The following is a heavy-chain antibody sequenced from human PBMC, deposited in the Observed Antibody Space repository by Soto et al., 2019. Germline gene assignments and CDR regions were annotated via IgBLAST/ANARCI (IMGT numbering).Heavy chain of an antibody. D-gene: IGHD2-8*01. CDR1: GYIFATYG. CDR3: ARDWATSNGLNFDY. V-gene: IGHV1-18*01. CDR2: ISGYNDNI. Sequence: QVRLVQSEAEVRKPGASVKVSCKASGYIFATYGFTWVRQAPGQGLEWMGWISGYNDNIKYAEKFQGRVTLTTDASTSSAYMELWSLRSDDTAVYYCARDWATSNGLNFDYWGQGTLVTVSS. J-gene: IGHJ4*02.